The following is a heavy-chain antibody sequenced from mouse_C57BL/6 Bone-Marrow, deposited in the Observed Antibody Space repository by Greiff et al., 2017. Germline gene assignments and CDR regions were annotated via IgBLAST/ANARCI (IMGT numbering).Heavy chain of an antibody. V-gene: IGHV6-6*01. CDR1: GFTFSDAW. D-gene: IGHD1-1*01. CDR3: TRCTTVVATRYAMDY. Sequence: EVKVEESGGGLVQPGGSMKLSCAASGFTFSDAWMDWVRQSPEKGLEWVAEIRNKANNHATYYAASVKGRLTISSDDSKSSVYLQMNSVRAEDTGMYYWTRCTTVVATRYAMDYWGQGTSVTVSS. J-gene: IGHJ4*01. CDR2: IRNKANNHAT.